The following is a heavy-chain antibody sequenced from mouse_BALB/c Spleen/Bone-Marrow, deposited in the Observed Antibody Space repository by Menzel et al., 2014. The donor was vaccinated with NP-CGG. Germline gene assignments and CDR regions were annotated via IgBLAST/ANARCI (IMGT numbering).Heavy chain of an antibody. CDR1: GFTSSDYY. J-gene: IGHJ4*01. CDR2: ISNGGGST. CDR3: ARHLYGNYGAMDY. Sequence: EVKLVESGGGLVQPGGSLKLSCATSGFTSSDYYMYWVRRTPEKRLEWVAYISNGGGSTYYPDTVKGRFTISRDNAKNTLYLQMSRLKSEDTAMYYCARHLYGNYGAMDYWGQGTSVTVSS. V-gene: IGHV5-12*02. D-gene: IGHD2-1*01.